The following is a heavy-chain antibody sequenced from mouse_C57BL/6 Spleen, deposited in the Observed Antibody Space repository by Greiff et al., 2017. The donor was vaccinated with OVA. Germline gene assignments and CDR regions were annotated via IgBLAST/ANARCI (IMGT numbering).Heavy chain of an antibody. D-gene: IGHD2-4*01. V-gene: IGHV5-17*01. CDR3: ERWGYEYDVAYWYFDV. CDR2: ISSGSSTI. CDR1: GFTFSDYG. J-gene: IGHJ1*03. Sequence: DVMLVESGGGLVKPGGSLKLSCAASGFTFSDYGMHWVRQAPEKGLEWVAYISSGSSTIYYADTVKGRFTISRDNAKNTLFLQMTSLRSEDTAMYYCERWGYEYDVAYWYFDVWGTGTTVTVSS.